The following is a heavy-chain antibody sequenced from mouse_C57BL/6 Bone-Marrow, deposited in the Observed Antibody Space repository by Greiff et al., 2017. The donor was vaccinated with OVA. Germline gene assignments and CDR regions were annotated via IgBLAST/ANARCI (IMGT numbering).Heavy chain of an antibody. CDR2: IDPETGGT. CDR3: TRRTAQATPAWFAY. Sequence: QVHVKQSGAELVRPGASVTLSCKASGYTFTDYEMHWVKQTPVHGLEWIGAIDPETGGTAYNQKFKGKAILTADKSSSTAYMELRSLTSEDSAVYYGTRRTAQATPAWFAYWGQGTLVTVSA. J-gene: IGHJ3*01. D-gene: IGHD3-2*02. CDR1: GYTFTDYE. V-gene: IGHV1-15*01.